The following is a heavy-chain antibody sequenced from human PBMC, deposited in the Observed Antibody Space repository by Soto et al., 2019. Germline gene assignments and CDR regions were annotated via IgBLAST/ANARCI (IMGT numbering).Heavy chain of an antibody. CDR2: IXXSXXX. Sequence: PSETLSLTCTVSGGSIFSYYCGWIRQPPGKGLXNIXYIXXSXXXXXNXXLKSRVTISVDMSKNQFSLNLASVTAAETAVYYCARGHNLGGSAFDIWGQGTLVTVSS. J-gene: IGHJ3*02. CDR3: ARGHNLGGSAFDI. CDR1: GGSIFSYY. D-gene: IGHD3-16*01. V-gene: IGHV4-59*01.